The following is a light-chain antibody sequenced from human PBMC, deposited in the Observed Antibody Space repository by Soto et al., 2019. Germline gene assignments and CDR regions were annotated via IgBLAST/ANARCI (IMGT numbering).Light chain of an antibody. CDR2: DAS. J-gene: IGKJ1*01. CDR1: QSISSW. Sequence: DIQMTQSPSTLSASVGARVTITCRASQSISSWLALYQQKPGKAPKLLIYDASSLESGVPSRFSGRASGTEFTLTISSLQPDDFATYFCQQYNSYPGTFGQGTKVDIK. CDR3: QQYNSYPGT. V-gene: IGKV1-5*01.